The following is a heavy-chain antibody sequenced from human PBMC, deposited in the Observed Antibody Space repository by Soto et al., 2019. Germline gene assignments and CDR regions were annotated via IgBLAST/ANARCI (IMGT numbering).Heavy chain of an antibody. V-gene: IGHV4-59*01. CDR1: GGSISSYY. Sequence: SETLSLTCTVSGGSISSYYWSWVRQPPGKGLEWIGYIYYSGSTNYNPSLKSRVIISIDTSKNQLSLKLSSVTTADTAVYYCAIITAVAGYWGQGTLVTSPQ. CDR2: IYYSGST. J-gene: IGHJ4*02. CDR3: AIITAVAGY. D-gene: IGHD2-15*01.